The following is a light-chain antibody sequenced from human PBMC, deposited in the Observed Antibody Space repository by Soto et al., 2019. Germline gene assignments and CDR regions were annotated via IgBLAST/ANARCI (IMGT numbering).Light chain of an antibody. CDR2: AAS. CDR3: QQSFSAPMYT. CDR1: QSINNY. V-gene: IGKV1-39*01. J-gene: IGKJ2*01. Sequence: DIQMTQSPSSLSASVRDRVTITCRASQSINNYLNWYQHKPGKAPKLLIYAASILQSGVPSTFSGSGSGTEFTLTISSLQPEDFATYYCQQSFSAPMYTFGQGTKLEIK.